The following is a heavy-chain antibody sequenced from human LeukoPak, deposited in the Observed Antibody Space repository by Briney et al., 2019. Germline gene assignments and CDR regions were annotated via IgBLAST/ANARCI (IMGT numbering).Heavy chain of an antibody. CDR3: AKDSSGFHQAWSYFQH. CDR1: GFTFSSYA. V-gene: IGHV3-23*01. CDR2: ISGSGGST. Sequence: QSGGSLRLSCAASGFTFSSYAMSWVRQAPGKGLEWVSAISGSGGSTYYADSVKGRFTTSRDNSKNTLYLQMNSLRAEDTAVYYCAKDSSGFHQAWSYFQHWGQGTLVTVSS. J-gene: IGHJ1*01. D-gene: IGHD6-19*01.